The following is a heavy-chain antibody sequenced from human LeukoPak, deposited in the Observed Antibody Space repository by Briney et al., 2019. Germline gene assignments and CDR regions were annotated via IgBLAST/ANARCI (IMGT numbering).Heavy chain of an antibody. D-gene: IGHD1-26*01. CDR1: GYTFTGYY. V-gene: IGHV1-2*02. CDR3: ARDSPRAATIDY. Sequence: ASVKVSCKASGYTFTGYYMHWVRQAPGQGLEWMGWINPNSGGTNYAQKFQGRVTMTRDTSISTAYMELSRLRSDDTAAYYCARDSPRAATIDYWGQGTLVTVSS. J-gene: IGHJ4*02. CDR2: INPNSGGT.